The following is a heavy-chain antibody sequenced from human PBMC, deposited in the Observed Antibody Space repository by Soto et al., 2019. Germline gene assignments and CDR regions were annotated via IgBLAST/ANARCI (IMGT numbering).Heavy chain of an antibody. CDR2: IKSKSGGGTT. J-gene: IGHJ6*02. CDR3: TREYFYGMDV. CDR1: GFTFSDFW. V-gene: IGHV3-15*07. Sequence: GGSLRLSCAASGFTFSDFWMNWVRQAPGKGLEWVAQIKSKSGGGTTDYAAPVKGRFTISRDDSKNTLYLQMDSLKGEDTAMYYCTREYFYGMDVWGQGTTVTVSS.